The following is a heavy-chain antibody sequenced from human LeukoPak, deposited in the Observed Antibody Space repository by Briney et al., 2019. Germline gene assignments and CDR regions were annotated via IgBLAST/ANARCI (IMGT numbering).Heavy chain of an antibody. Sequence: GGSLRLSCAASGFTFSSYGMHWVRQAPGKGLEWVAVISYDGSNKYYADSVKGRFTISRDNSKNTLYLQMNSLRAEGTAVYYCAKQDEVQLWLRAYYYGMDVWGQGTTVTVSS. CDR2: ISYDGSNK. CDR1: GFTFSSYG. D-gene: IGHD5-18*01. J-gene: IGHJ6*02. V-gene: IGHV3-30*18. CDR3: AKQDEVQLWLRAYYYGMDV.